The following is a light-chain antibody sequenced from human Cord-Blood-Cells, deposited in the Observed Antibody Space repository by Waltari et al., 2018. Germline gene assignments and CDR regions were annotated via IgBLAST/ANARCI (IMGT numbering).Light chain of an antibody. V-gene: IGLV3-19*01. CDR3: NSRDSSGNHWV. CDR2: GKN. J-gene: IGLJ3*02. Sequence: SSELTQDPAVSVALGQTVRITCQGDSLTSYYASWYQQKPGQTPVLVIYGKNNRPSGIPDRFSGPSSGNTASLTITGAQAEDEADYYCNSRDSSGNHWVFGGGTKLTVL. CDR1: SLTSYY.